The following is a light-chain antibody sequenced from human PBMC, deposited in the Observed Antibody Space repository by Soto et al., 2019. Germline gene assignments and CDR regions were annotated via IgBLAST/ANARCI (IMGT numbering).Light chain of an antibody. CDR1: QSLRSTS. J-gene: IGKJ1*01. CDR3: QQYGTSPWT. CDR2: GAS. V-gene: IGKV3-20*01. Sequence: EIVLTQSPRTLSLSPGERATLSCRASQSLRSTSLAWYQQKPGQAPRLLIYGASTRATGIPARFSGSGSGTEFTLTISSLEPGDFAVYYCQQYGTSPWTFGQGTKVDIK.